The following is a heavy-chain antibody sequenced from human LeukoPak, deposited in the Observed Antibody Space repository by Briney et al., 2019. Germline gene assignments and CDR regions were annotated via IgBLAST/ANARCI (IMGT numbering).Heavy chain of an antibody. Sequence: GGSLRLSCAASGFTFISYSMSWARQAPGKGLEWVSSISSGSSYIYYADSVKGRFTISRDNSKNTLYLQMNSLKTEDTAVYFCARVAAPRSNDYWGQGTLVTVSS. D-gene: IGHD6-13*01. CDR1: GFTFISYS. CDR3: ARVAAPRSNDY. V-gene: IGHV3-21*01. J-gene: IGHJ4*02. CDR2: ISSGSSYI.